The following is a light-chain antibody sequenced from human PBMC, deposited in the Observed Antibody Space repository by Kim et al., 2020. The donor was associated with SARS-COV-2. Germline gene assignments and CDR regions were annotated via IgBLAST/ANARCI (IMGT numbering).Light chain of an antibody. J-gene: IGLJ3*02. Sequence: NFMLTQPHSVSESPGKTVTISCTGSSGTIASNYVQWYQRRPGSAPRTVIYEDSQRPSGVPDRFSGSIDSSSNSASLTISGLKTEDEADYYCQSYDSSTHWVFGGGTQLTVL. CDR3: QSYDSSTHWV. CDR1: SGTIASNY. CDR2: EDS. V-gene: IGLV6-57*02.